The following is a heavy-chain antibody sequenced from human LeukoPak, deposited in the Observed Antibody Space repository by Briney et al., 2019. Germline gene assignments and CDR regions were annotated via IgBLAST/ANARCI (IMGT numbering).Heavy chain of an antibody. Sequence: ASVKVSCKASGYTFTSYDINWVRQATGQGLEWMGWMNPNSGNTGYAQKFQGRVTMTRNTSISTAYMELSSLRSEDTAVYYCARARNYYDSSGYNWFDPWGQGTLVTVSS. CDR2: MNPNSGNT. D-gene: IGHD3-22*01. J-gene: IGHJ5*02. CDR3: ARARNYYDSSGYNWFDP. CDR1: GYTFTSYD. V-gene: IGHV1-8*01.